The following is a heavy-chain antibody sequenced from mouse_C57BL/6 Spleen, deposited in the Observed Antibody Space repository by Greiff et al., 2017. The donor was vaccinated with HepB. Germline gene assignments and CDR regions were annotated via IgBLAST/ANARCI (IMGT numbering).Heavy chain of an antibody. J-gene: IGHJ2*01. D-gene: IGHD2-3*01. Sequence: VQLQQSGPELVKPGASVKISCKASGYSFTGYYMNWVKQSPEKSLEWIGEINPSTGGTTYNQKFKAKATLTVDKSSSTAYMQLKGLTSEDSAVYYCARSASYDGYYEYYFDYWGQGTTLTVSS. V-gene: IGHV1-42*01. CDR1: GYSFTGYY. CDR3: ARSASYDGYYEYYFDY. CDR2: INPSTGGT.